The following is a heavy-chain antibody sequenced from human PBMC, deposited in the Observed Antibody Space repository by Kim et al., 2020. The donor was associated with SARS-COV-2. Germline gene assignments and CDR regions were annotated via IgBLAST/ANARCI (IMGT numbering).Heavy chain of an antibody. V-gene: IGHV3-53*01. Sequence: TYYADAVKGRFTISRDNSKNTLYLQMNSLRAEDTAVYYCATASYYYGMDVWGQGTTVTVSS. CDR3: ATASYYYGMDV. CDR2: T. J-gene: IGHJ6*02.